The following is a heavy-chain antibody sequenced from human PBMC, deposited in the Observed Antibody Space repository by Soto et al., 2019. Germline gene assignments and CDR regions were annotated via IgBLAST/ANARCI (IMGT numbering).Heavy chain of an antibody. D-gene: IGHD2-15*01. Sequence: GASVGLCKASGYTFTSYDINWVRQATGQGLEWMGWMNPNSGNTGYAQKFQGRVTMTRNTSISTAYMELSSLRSEDTAVYYCATGAYCSGGSCYSVDWFDPWGQGTLVTVSS. CDR2: MNPNSGNT. V-gene: IGHV1-8*01. J-gene: IGHJ5*02. CDR3: ATGAYCSGGSCYSVDWFDP. CDR1: GYTFTSYD.